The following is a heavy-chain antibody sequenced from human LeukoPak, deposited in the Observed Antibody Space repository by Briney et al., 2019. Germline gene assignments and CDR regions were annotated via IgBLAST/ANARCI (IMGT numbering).Heavy chain of an antibody. CDR2: IYPSDSET. CDR1: GYNFDNDW. D-gene: IGHD3-16*01. V-gene: IGHV5-51*01. J-gene: IGHJ6*03. CDR3: AICSNDPTAGGRYYYYMDV. Sequence: GESLKISCQGSGYNFDNDWIGWVRQMPGKGLQWMGIIYPSDSETRYSPSFQGQVTISVDKSIRTAYLQWSSLRVSDTAMYYCAICSNDPTAGGRYYYYMDVWGKGTTVTVSS.